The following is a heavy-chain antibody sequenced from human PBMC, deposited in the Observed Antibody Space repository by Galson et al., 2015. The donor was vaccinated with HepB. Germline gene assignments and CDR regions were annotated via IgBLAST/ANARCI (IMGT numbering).Heavy chain of an antibody. CDR1: GYTFTGYY. V-gene: IGHV1-2*02. D-gene: IGHD6-6*01. CDR2: INPNSGGT. J-gene: IGHJ6*02. CDR3: ARSRPYKLGGGLEQLVGMDV. Sequence: SVKVSCKASGYTFTGYYMHWVRQAPGQGLEWMGWINPNSGGTNYAQKFQGRVTMTRDTSISTAYMELSRLRSDDTAVYYCARSRPYKLGGGLEQLVGMDVWGQGTTVTVSS.